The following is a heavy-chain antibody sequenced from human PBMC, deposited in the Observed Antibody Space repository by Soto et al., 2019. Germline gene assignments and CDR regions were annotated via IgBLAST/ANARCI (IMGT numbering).Heavy chain of an antibody. CDR1: GDSVSSTSTA. V-gene: IGHV6-1*01. CDR3: ARGSYYSGWV. Sequence: SQTLSLTCAISGDSVSSTSTAWSWIRQSPSRGREWLGRTYYRSNWYTDYAVSVKSRITISPDTSKNQFSLQLNSVTPEDTAVYYCARGSYYSGWVWGQGTLVTVSS. J-gene: IGHJ4*02. D-gene: IGHD6-19*01. CDR2: TYYRSNWYT.